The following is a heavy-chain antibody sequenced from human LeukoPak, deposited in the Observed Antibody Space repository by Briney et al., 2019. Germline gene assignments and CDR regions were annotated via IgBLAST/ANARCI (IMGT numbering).Heavy chain of an antibody. J-gene: IGHJ3*02. CDR2: INHSGST. CDR3: ARLDPKSGSPEAFDI. CDR1: GGSFSGYY. V-gene: IGHV4-34*01. D-gene: IGHD1-26*01. Sequence: PSETLSLTCAVYGGSFSGYYWSWIRQPPGKGLEWIGEINHSGSTNYNPSLKSRVTISVDTPKNQFSLKLSSVTAADTAMYYCARLDPKSGSPEAFDIWGQGTMVTVSS.